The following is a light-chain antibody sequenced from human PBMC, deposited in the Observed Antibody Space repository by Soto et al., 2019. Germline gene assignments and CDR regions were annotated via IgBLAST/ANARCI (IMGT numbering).Light chain of an antibody. J-gene: IGKJ2*01. CDR1: QSVSSSH. Sequence: EIVLTQSPGTLSLSPGERATLSCRASQSVSSSHLAWYQQKPGQAPRLLIYGASIRATGIPDRFSGSGSGTDFTLPISRLEPEDFAVYYCQHYGSSPPVTFGQGTNLEIK. CDR3: QHYGSSPPVT. CDR2: GAS. V-gene: IGKV3-20*01.